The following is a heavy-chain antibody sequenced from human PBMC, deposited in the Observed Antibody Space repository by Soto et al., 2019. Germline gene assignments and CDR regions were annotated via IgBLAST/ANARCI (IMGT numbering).Heavy chain of an antibody. CDR1: GFNFSPYW. V-gene: IGHV3-74*01. J-gene: IGHJ3*02. D-gene: IGHD3-10*01. CDR3: ARARGYPDAFDT. Sequence: EVQLVESGGGLVQPGESLRLSCAPSGFNFSPYWMHWVRQAPGKGLEWISHIGGGGFTTIYADSVKGRFTISRDDAKSTLYLQMNSLGSEDTAVYYCARARGYPDAFDTCGEGTVVTV. CDR2: IGGGGFTT.